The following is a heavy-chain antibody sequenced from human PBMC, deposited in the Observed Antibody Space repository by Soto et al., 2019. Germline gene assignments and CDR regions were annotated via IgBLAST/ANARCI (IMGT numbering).Heavy chain of an antibody. CDR1: GFTFSSYG. Sequence: QVQLVESGGGVVQPGRSLRLSCAASGFTFSSYGMHWVRQAPGKGLEWVAVIWYDGSNKYYADSVKGRFTISRDNSKNTLYLQINSLRAEDTAVYYCARGGGGSSGGMDVWGQGTTVTVSS. D-gene: IGHD6-6*01. V-gene: IGHV3-33*01. J-gene: IGHJ6*02. CDR3: ARGGGGSSGGMDV. CDR2: IWYDGSNK.